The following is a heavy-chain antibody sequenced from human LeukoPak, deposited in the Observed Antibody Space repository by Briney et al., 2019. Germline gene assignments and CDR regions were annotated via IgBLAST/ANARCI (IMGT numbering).Heavy chain of an antibody. CDR3: ARGDWLDPLYYYYMDV. J-gene: IGHJ6*03. CDR2: IKQDGSEK. V-gene: IGHV3-7*01. D-gene: IGHD2-21*02. Sequence: GGSLRLSCAASGFTFSSYWMSWVRQAPGKGLEWVANIKQDGSEKYYVDSVKGRFTISRDNAKNSLYLQMNSLRAEDTAVYYCARGDWLDPLYYYYMDVWGKGTTVTVSS. CDR1: GFTFSSYW.